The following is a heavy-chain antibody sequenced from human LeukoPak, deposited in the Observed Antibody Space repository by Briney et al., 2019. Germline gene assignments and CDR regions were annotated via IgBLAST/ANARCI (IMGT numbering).Heavy chain of an antibody. Sequence: GGSLRLSCVASGFTFSSYSMNWVRQAPGKGLEWVSSISSSSSYIYYADSVKGRFTISRDNAKNSLYLQMNSLRAEDTAVYYCARDRDIAAAGLNFDYWGQGTLVTVSS. J-gene: IGHJ4*02. CDR1: GFTFSSYS. V-gene: IGHV3-21*01. D-gene: IGHD6-13*01. CDR2: ISSSSSYI. CDR3: ARDRDIAAAGLNFDY.